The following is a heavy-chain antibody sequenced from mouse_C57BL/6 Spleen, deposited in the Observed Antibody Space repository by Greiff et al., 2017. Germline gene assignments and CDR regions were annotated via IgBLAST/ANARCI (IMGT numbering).Heavy chain of an antibody. D-gene: IGHD4-1*01. J-gene: IGHJ4*01. CDR2: IYPGSGNT. V-gene: IGHV1-76*01. CDR1: GYTFTDYY. CDR3: ARSPLTFYAMDY. Sequence: QVQLQQSGAELVRPGASVKLSCKASGYTFTDYYINWVKPRPGQGLEWIARIYPGSGNTYYNEKFKGKATLTAEKSSSTAYMQLSSLTSEDSAVYFCARSPLTFYAMDYWGQGTSVTVSS.